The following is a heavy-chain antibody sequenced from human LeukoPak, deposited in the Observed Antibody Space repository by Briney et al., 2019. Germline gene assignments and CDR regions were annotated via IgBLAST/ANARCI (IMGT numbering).Heavy chain of an antibody. CDR1: GGSISSSGYY. CDR3: ARISLTGYATISGYFDY. CDR2: IYSSGST. V-gene: IGHV4-39*07. Sequence: KTSETLSLTCTVSGGSISSSGYYWGWIRQPPGKGLEWIGSIYSSGSTYYNPSLKSRVTISINTSKNQFSLKLNSVTAADTAVYYCARISLTGYATISGYFDYWGQGTLVTVSS. D-gene: IGHD3-9*01. J-gene: IGHJ4*02.